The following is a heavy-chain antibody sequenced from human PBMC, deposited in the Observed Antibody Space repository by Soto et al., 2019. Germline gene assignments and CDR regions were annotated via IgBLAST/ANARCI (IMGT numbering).Heavy chain of an antibody. CDR3: ARDPSRSFDI. Sequence: QVQLVESGGGVVRPGMSLTLSCAASGYKFSSHGMHWVRQAEGKGLEWVAAIWFDGSKKYYADSVKGRFTISRDDSTSTMYLQMNSLRAEDTAVYYCARDPSRSFDIWGKGTTVTVSS. CDR1: GYKFSSHG. J-gene: IGHJ3*02. CDR2: IWFDGSKK. V-gene: IGHV3-33*01.